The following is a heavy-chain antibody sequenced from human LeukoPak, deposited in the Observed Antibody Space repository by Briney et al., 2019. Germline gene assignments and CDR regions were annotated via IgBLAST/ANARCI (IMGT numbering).Heavy chain of an antibody. J-gene: IGHJ4*02. D-gene: IGHD2-15*01. CDR3: ARDFCSGDSCLDY. Sequence: GRSLRLSCAASGFTFSKYPMYWVRQAPGKGLGYVSGISSNGGSTYYAHSVRGRFTISRDNSKNTLYLQMGSLRAEDMAVYYCARDFCSGDSCLDYWGQGSLVTVSS. CDR1: GFTFSKYP. V-gene: IGHV3-64*01. CDR2: ISSNGGST.